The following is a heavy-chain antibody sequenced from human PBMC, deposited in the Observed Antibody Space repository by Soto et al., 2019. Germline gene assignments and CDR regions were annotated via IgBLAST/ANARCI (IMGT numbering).Heavy chain of an antibody. D-gene: IGHD2-15*01. CDR2: ISAYNGNT. J-gene: IGHJ4*02. V-gene: IGHV1-18*01. CDR3: ARDLPLDRYCSGGSCYSGY. Sequence: QVQLVQSGAEVKKPGASVKVSCKASGYTFTSYGISWVRQAPGQGLEWMGWISAYNGNTNYAQKLQGRVTMTTDTATSTAYMELRSLRSDDTAVYYCARDLPLDRYCSGGSCYSGYWGQGTLVTVSS. CDR1: GYTFTSYG.